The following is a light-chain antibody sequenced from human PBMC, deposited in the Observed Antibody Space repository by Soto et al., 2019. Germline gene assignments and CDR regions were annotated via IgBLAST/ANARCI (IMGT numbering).Light chain of an antibody. V-gene: IGKV1-39*01. CDR3: QQSYGTPIT. Sequence: DVEMTQYPSSLSASVGDRVTITCRASQSISRYLNWYQQKPGKAPNLLIYVASSLQSEVPSRFSGSGSGTDFTLTITSLQPEDFATYYCQQSYGTPITFAQGTRLENK. CDR2: VAS. CDR1: QSISRY. J-gene: IGKJ5*01.